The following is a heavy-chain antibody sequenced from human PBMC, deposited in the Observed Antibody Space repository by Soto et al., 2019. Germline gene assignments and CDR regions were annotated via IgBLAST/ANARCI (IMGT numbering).Heavy chain of an antibody. Sequence: GASVKVSCKASGYTFTGYYMHWVRQAPGQGLEWMGWINPNSGGTNYAQKYQGWVTMTRDTSISTAYMELSRLRSDDTAVYYCARGLGYCSGGSCYPPYYGMDVWGQGTKVTAP. J-gene: IGHJ6*02. D-gene: IGHD2-15*01. V-gene: IGHV1-2*04. CDR1: GYTFTGYY. CDR3: ARGLGYCSGGSCYPPYYGMDV. CDR2: INPNSGGT.